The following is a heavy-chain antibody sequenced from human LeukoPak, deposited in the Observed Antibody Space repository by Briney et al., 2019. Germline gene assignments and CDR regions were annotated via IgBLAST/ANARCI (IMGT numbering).Heavy chain of an antibody. CDR2: ISSSSSYI. D-gene: IGHD6-13*01. CDR1: GFTFSSYS. V-gene: IGHV3-21*01. CDR3: ARDKVGAAAGTLDP. J-gene: IGHJ5*02. Sequence: GGSLRLSCAAAGFTFSSYSMNWVRQAPGKGLEWVSSISSSSSYIYYADSVKGRFTISRDNAKNSLYLQMNSLRAEDTAVYYCARDKVGAAAGTLDPWGQGTLVTVSS.